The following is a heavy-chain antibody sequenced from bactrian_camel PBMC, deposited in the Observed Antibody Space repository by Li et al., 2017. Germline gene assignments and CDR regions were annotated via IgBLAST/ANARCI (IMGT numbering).Heavy chain of an antibody. D-gene: IGHD2*01. CDR1: GYTYSAHC. V-gene: IGHV3S53*01. CDR3: VRDCSGGYCLDY. J-gene: IGHJ4*01. CDR2: VDDDGST. Sequence: QLVESGGGSVQAGGSLRLSCAFSGYTYSAHCMAWFRQAPGKEREGVAEVDDDGSTTYVDSVKGRFTISRDNAKNSVYLQMGSLKPEDTFVYYCVRDCSGGYCLDYWGQGTQVTVS.